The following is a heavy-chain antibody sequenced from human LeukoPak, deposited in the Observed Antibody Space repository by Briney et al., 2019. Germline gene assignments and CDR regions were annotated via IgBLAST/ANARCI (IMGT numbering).Heavy chain of an antibody. CDR2: RNGGST. D-gene: IGHD2-15*01. CDR3: ARAPDIVVVVANANLDY. J-gene: IGHJ4*02. V-gene: IGHV3-20*04. Sequence: TEGSLRLSCAASGFSFDDFGMSWVRQAPGKGLEWVSGRNGGSTGYADSVKGRFTISRDNAKNSLYLQMNSLRAEDSALYYCARAPDIVVVVANANLDYWGQGTLVTVSS. CDR1: GFSFDDFG.